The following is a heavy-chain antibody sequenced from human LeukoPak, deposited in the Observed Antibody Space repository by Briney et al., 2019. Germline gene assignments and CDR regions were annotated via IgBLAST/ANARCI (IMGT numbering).Heavy chain of an antibody. CDR3: AKDSLGYCSSTSCYPGGYYYYGMDV. Sequence: SETLSLTCTVSGGSISSYYWSWIRQPPGKGLEWIGYFYYSGSTNYNPSLKSRVTISVDTSKNQFSLKLSSVTAADTAVYYCAKDSLGYCSSTSCYPGGYYYYGMDVWGQGTTVTVSS. V-gene: IGHV4-59*01. CDR2: FYYSGST. CDR1: GGSISSYY. D-gene: IGHD2-2*01. J-gene: IGHJ6*02.